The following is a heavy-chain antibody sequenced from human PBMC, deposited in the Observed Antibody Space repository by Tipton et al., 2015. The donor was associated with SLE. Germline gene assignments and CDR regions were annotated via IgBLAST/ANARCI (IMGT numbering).Heavy chain of an antibody. Sequence: SLRLSCAASGFTFSSYSMNWVRQAPGKGLEWVAFIRYDGSNKYYADSVKGRFTISRDNSKNTLYLQMNSLRAEDTAVYYCAKDLVNFGVVIGPCDYWGQGTLVTVSS. CDR1: GFTFSSYS. CDR3: AKDLVNFGVVIGPCDY. D-gene: IGHD3-3*01. CDR2: IRYDGSNK. J-gene: IGHJ4*02. V-gene: IGHV3-30*02.